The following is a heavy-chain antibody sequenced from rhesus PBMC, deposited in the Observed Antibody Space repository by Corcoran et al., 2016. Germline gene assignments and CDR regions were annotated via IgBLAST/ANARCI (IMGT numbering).Heavy chain of an antibody. D-gene: IGHD6-25*01. CDR3: ARDIAAALFDY. J-gene: IGHJ4*01. Sequence: QVQLQESGPGVVKPSETLSLTCAVSGGSISGGYDWSWIRQPPGKGLEWIGYIYGSSGSTNYNPSLKNRFTISKDASKNEFSLKLSSVTAADTAVYYCARDIAAALFDYWGQGVLVTVSS. CDR2: IYGSSGST. V-gene: IGHV4-76*01. CDR1: GGSISGGYD.